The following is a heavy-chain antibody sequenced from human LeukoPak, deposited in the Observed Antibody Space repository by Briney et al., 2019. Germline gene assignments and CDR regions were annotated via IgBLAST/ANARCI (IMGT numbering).Heavy chain of an antibody. V-gene: IGHV1-69*05. Sequence: ASVKVSCKASGGTFSSYAISWVRQAPGQGLEWMGGIIPIFGTANYAQKFQGRVTITTDESTSTAYMELSSLRSEDTAVYYCARGGYSYGPHYYYYMDVWGKGTTVTVSS. D-gene: IGHD5-18*01. CDR2: IIPIFGTA. CDR3: ARGGYSYGPHYYYYMDV. J-gene: IGHJ6*03. CDR1: GGTFSSYA.